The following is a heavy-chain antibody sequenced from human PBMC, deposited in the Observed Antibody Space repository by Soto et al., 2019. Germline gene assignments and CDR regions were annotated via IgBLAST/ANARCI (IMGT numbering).Heavy chain of an antibody. D-gene: IGHD6-13*01. V-gene: IGHV1-2*02. Sequence: SVKVSCKASGYTFTGYYMHWVRQAPGQGLEWMGWINPNSGGTNYAQKFQGRVTMTRDTSISTAYMELSRLRSDDTAVYYCARDPGSSWYLFDYWGQGTLVTVSS. CDR2: INPNSGGT. CDR1: GYTFTGYY. CDR3: ARDPGSSWYLFDY. J-gene: IGHJ4*02.